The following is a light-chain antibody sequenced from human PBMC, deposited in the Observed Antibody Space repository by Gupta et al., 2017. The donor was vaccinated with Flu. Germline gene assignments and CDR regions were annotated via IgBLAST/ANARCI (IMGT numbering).Light chain of an antibody. V-gene: IGLV3-21*02. Sequence: SYELTQPPSVSVAPGQTRRITCGGNKLESKSVPWYQQKPDQAPVLVVSDDSNRPSGIHERISGSNSGNTATLTISRVEAGDEADYYCQVWHITSDVIFVGGTRLTVL. CDR2: DDS. J-gene: IGLJ2*01. CDR1: KLESKS. CDR3: QVWHITSDVI.